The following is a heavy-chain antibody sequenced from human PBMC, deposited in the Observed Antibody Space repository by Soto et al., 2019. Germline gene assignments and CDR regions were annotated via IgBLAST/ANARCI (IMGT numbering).Heavy chain of an antibody. V-gene: IGHV3-11*06. CDR1: GFTFSDYY. Sequence: GSLRLSCAASGFTFSDYYMSWIRQAPGKGLEWVSYISSSSSYTNYADSVKGRFTISRDNAKNSLYLQMNSLRAEDTAVYYCARGDSIGSYYFDYWGQGTLVTVSS. J-gene: IGHJ4*02. D-gene: IGHD6-19*01. CDR3: ARGDSIGSYYFDY. CDR2: ISSSSSYT.